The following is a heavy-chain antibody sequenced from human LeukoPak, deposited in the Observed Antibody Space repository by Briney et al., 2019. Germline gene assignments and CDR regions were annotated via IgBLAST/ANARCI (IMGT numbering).Heavy chain of an antibody. CDR3: ARSRDGYSHIKY. V-gene: IGHV1-46*04. Sequence: ASVKVSCKASEYTFTNYYMHWVRQAPGQGLEWMGMINPSGGRTNYAQKLQGRVTMTRDTSTSTVSMELSSLRSEDTAVYYCARSRDGYSHIKYWGQGTLVTVSS. CDR1: EYTFTNYY. D-gene: IGHD5-24*01. J-gene: IGHJ4*02. CDR2: INPSGGRT.